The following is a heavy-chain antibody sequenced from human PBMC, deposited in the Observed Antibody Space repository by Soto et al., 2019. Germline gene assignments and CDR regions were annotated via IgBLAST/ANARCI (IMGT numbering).Heavy chain of an antibody. V-gene: IGHV3-30*04. D-gene: IGHD6-19*01. CDR1: GFSFTHYT. CDR2: MSYDGTNE. CDR3: ARKWGTYSSASLDY. J-gene: IGHJ4*02. Sequence: GGSLRLSCAASGFSFTHYTINWVRQAPGKGLEWVAVMSYDGTNEYYADSVKGRFTISRDNSKSTVYLQMNSLTPEDTALYYCARKWGTYSSASLDYWGLGTLVTLSS.